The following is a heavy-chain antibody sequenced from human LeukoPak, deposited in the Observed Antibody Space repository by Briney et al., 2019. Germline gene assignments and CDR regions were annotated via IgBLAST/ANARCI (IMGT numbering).Heavy chain of an antibody. V-gene: IGHV3-21*01. CDR1: GFTFSSYS. CDR3: ARWDTYYYDSSGCPGFDY. J-gene: IGHJ4*02. CDR2: ISSSSSYI. Sequence: GGSLRLSCAASGFTFSSYSMNWVRQAPGKGLEWVSSISSSSSYIYYADSVKGRFTISRDNAKNSLYLQMNSLRAEDTAVYYCARWDTYYYDSSGCPGFDYWGQGTLVTVSS. D-gene: IGHD3-22*01.